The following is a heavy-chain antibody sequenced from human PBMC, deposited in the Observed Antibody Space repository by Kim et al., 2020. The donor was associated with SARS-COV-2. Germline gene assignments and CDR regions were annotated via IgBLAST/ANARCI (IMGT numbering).Heavy chain of an antibody. Sequence: SVKVSCKASGGTFSSYAISWVRQAPGQELEWMGRIIPILGIANYAQKFQGRVTITADKSTSTAYMELSSLRSEDTAVYYCARSVYCSSTSCSNYYYYYYMDVWGKGTTVTVSS. CDR1: GGTFSSYA. J-gene: IGHJ6*03. CDR3: ARSVYCSSTSCSNYYYYYYMDV. CDR2: IIPILGIA. D-gene: IGHD2-2*01. V-gene: IGHV1-69*04.